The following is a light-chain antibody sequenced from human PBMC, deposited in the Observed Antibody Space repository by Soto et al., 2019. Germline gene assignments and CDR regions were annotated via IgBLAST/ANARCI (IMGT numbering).Light chain of an antibody. CDR2: ATS. Sequence: DIHMTQSPSSLSASVGDRVTITCRARQNIKKFLNWYQQRPGKAPSALIHATSTLQNGVSSRFSGSGSDADFTLTITRLQPEDFATYFCQQSYSSPLTFGGGTNVEL. CDR1: QNIKKF. V-gene: IGKV1-39*01. J-gene: IGKJ4*01. CDR3: QQSYSSPLT.